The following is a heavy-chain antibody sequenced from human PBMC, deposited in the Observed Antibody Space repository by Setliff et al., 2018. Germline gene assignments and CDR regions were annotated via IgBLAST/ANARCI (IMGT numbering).Heavy chain of an antibody. CDR3: AGSQGSGGYYSNSPYYFHY. D-gene: IGHD3-10*01. CDR1: GDSISGDY. V-gene: IGHV4-59*01. CDR2: IYFTGST. J-gene: IGHJ4*02. Sequence: SETLSLTCAVSGDSISGDYWNWIRQSPGKGLEWIGNIYFTGSTNYNPSLESRVTMSIDTSKNRFSLNLISVTAADTAVYYCAGSQGSGGYYSNSPYYFHYWGQGTLVTVSS.